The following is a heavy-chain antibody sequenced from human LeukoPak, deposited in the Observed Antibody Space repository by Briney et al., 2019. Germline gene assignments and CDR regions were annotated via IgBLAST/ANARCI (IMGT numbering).Heavy chain of an antibody. Sequence: SETLSLTCTVSGGSISSYYWSWIRQPPGKGLEWIGYIYYSGSTNYNPSLKSRVTISVDTSKNQFSLKLSSVTAADTAVYYCTRSFVDFWPFDYWGQGTLVTVSS. CDR1: GGSISSYY. CDR3: TRSFVDFWPFDY. V-gene: IGHV4-59*01. CDR2: IYYSGST. J-gene: IGHJ4*02. D-gene: IGHD3-3*01.